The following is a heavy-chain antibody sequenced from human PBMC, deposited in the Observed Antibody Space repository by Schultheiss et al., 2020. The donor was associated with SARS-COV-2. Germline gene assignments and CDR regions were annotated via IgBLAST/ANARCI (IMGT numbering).Heavy chain of an antibody. Sequence: GGSLRLSCAASGFTFSDYYMSWIRQAPGKGLEWVSYISSSGSTIYYADSVKGRFTISRDNAKNSLYLQMNSLRAEDTAVYYCAGEYYDFWSGQRYGMDVWGQGTTVTVSS. J-gene: IGHJ6*02. CDR1: GFTFSDYY. CDR3: AGEYYDFWSGQRYGMDV. V-gene: IGHV3-11*01. D-gene: IGHD3-3*01. CDR2: ISSSGSTI.